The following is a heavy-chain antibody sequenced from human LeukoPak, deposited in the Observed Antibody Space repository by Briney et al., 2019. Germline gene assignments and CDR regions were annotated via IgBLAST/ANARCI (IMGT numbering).Heavy chain of an antibody. V-gene: IGHV3-33*01. CDR1: GFTFSSYG. CDR3: AREGDHDAFDI. J-gene: IGHJ3*02. Sequence: GRSLRLSCAASGFTFSSYGMHWVRQAPGKGLEWVAVIWYDGSNKYYADSAKGRFTISRDNSKNTLYLQMNSLRAEDTAVYYCAREGDHDAFDIWGQGTMVTVSS. CDR2: IWYDGSNK. D-gene: IGHD3-16*01.